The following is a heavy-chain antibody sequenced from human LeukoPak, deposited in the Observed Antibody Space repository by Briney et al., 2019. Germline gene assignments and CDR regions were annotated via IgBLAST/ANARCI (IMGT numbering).Heavy chain of an antibody. V-gene: IGHV1-8*01. CDR3: ARAQGYYYGSGSYYPYYYYYYGMDV. D-gene: IGHD3-10*01. CDR1: GYTFTSYD. CDR2: MNPNSGNT. J-gene: IGHJ6*02. Sequence: ASVKVSCTASGYTFTSYDINWVRQATGQGLEWMGWMNPNSGNTGYSQKFQGRVTMTRNTSISTAYMELSSLRSEDTAVYYCARAQGYYYGSGSYYPYYYYYYGMDVWGQGTTVTVSS.